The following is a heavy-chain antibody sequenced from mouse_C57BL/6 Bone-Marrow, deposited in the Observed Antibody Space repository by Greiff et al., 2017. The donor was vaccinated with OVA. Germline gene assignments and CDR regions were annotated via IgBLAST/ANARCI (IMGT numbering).Heavy chain of an antibody. Sequence: QVQLQQPGAELVMPGASVKLSCKASGYTFTSYWMHWVKQRPGQGLEWIGEIDPSDSYTNYNQKFKGKSTLTVDKSSSTAYMQLGSLTSEDYAVYYCASYYSNVMDYWGQGTSVTVSS. CDR1: GYTFTSYW. CDR2: IDPSDSYT. D-gene: IGHD2-5*01. J-gene: IGHJ4*01. V-gene: IGHV1-69*01. CDR3: ASYYSNVMDY.